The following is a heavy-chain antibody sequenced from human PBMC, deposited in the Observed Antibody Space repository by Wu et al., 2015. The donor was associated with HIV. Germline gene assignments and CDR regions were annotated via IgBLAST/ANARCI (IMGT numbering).Heavy chain of an antibody. CDR1: GYSFSSHG. CDR3: ATDGDYISGSVY. Sequence: QVQVVQSGVEVKKPGASVKVSCKASGYSFSSHGISWVRQAPEQGLEWMGRIIPMFDLKHYAQKFRGRITLTADESTGTAYMEVNNLRSEDAAVYYCATDGDYISGSVYWGPGTLVTVSS. J-gene: IGHJ4*02. CDR2: IIPMFDLK. V-gene: IGHV1-69*13. D-gene: IGHD6-19*01.